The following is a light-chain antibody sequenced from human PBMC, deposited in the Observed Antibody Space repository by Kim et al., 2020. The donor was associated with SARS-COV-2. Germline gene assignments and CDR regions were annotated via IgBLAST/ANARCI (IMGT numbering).Light chain of an antibody. CDR3: QQYGSSSET. V-gene: IGKV3-20*01. J-gene: IGKJ1*01. CDR1: QSVSSSY. CDR2: GAS. Sequence: EIVLTQPPGTLSLSPGERANLSCRASQSVSSSYLAWYQQKPGQAPRLLIYGASSRATGIPDRFSGSGSGTDFTLTISRLEPEDFAVYYCQQYGSSSETFGQGTKVDIK.